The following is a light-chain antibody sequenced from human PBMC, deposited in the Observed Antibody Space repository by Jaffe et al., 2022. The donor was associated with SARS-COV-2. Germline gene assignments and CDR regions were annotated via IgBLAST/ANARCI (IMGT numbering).Light chain of an antibody. CDR3: GSFTSSNTRV. J-gene: IGLJ3*02. CDR1: SSDVGGYNR. Sequence: QSALTQPPSVSASPGQSVTISCTGTSSDVGGYNRVSWYQQPPGTAPKLMIYEVSNRPSGVPDRFSGSKSGNTAFLTISGLQAEDEADYYCGSFTSSNTRVFGGGTKVTVL. CDR2: EVS. V-gene: IGLV2-18*02.